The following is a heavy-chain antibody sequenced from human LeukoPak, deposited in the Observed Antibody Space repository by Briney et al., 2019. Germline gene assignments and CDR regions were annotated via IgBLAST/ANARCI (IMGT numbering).Heavy chain of an antibody. CDR1: GFTFSSYA. CDR3: AKDISRGGELGRSY. Sequence: GGSLRLSCAASGFTFSSYAMSWVRQAPGKGLEWVSAISGSGGSTYYADSVKGRFTISRDNSKNTLYLQMNSLRAEDTAVYYCAKDISRGGELGRSYWGQGTLVTVSS. CDR2: ISGSGGST. V-gene: IGHV3-23*01. J-gene: IGHJ4*02. D-gene: IGHD3-16*01.